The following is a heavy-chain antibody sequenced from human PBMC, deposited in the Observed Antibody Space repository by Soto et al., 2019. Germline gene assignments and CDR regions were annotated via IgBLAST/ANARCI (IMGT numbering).Heavy chain of an antibody. CDR2: IYHSGNT. CDR3: ARVAVAGTWFDP. Sequence: QVQLQESGPGLVKPSGTLSLTCAVSGGSISSSNWWSWVRQPPGKGLEWIGEIYHSGNTNYNPSLKGRVPISVDKSKNQFSLKLSSVTAADTAVYYCARVAVAGTWFDPWGQGTLVTVSS. D-gene: IGHD6-19*01. CDR1: GGSISSSNW. J-gene: IGHJ5*02. V-gene: IGHV4-4*02.